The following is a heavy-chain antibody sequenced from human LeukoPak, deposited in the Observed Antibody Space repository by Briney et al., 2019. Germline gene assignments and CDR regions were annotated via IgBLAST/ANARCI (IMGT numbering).Heavy chain of an antibody. D-gene: IGHD3-22*01. V-gene: IGHV4-39*07. CDR2: IYYSGST. CDR3: ARANYDSSGYDQTFDY. J-gene: IGHJ4*02. Sequence: PSETLSLTCTVSGGSISSESVYGGWIRQPPGKGLEWIGSIYYSGSTYYNPSLKSRVTISVDTSKNQFSLKLNSATAADTAVYYCARANYDSSGYDQTFDYWGQGTLVTVSS. CDR1: GGSISSESVY.